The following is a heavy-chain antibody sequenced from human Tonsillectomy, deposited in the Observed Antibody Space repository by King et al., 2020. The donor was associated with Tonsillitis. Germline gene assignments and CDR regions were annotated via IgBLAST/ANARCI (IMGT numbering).Heavy chain of an antibody. CDR2: IYHSGST. CDR1: GGSISSGGYS. V-gene: IGHV4-30-2*01. Sequence: QLQESGSGLVKPSQTLSLTCAVSGGSISSGGYSWSWIRQPPGKGLKWIGYIYHSGSTYYNPSLKSRVTISVDRSKNQFSLKLSSVTAADTAVYYCARGDPFDSSGYLDYWGQGTLVTVSS. D-gene: IGHD3-22*01. J-gene: IGHJ4*02. CDR3: ARGDPFDSSGYLDY.